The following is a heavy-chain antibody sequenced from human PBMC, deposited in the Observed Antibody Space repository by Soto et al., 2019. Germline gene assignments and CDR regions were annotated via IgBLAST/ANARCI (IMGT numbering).Heavy chain of an antibody. V-gene: IGHV3-21*01. D-gene: IGHD2-2*03. CDR1: GFTFSSYS. Sequence: LRLSCAASGFTFSSYSMNWVRQAPGKGLEWVPSIGSSSSYIYYADSVKGRFTISRDNPKNSLYLQMNSLRAEDTAVYYCARDGYCSSTSCAYYFAYWGQGILVTVSS. J-gene: IGHJ4*02. CDR3: ARDGYCSSTSCAYYFAY. CDR2: IGSSSSYI.